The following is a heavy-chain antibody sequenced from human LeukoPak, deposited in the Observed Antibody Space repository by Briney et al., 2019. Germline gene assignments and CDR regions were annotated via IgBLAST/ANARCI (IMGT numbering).Heavy chain of an antibody. CDR1: GGSISSYY. D-gene: IGHD3-3*01. J-gene: IGHJ6*03. CDR2: SYYSGST. CDR3: ARGALFGYYYYYMDV. V-gene: IGHV4-59*01. Sequence: SETLSLTCTVSGGSISSYYWSWIRQPPGKGLEWIGYSYYSGSTNYNPSHKSRVTISGDTSKNQFSLKLSSVTAADTAEYYCARGALFGYYYYYMDVWGKGTTVTVSS.